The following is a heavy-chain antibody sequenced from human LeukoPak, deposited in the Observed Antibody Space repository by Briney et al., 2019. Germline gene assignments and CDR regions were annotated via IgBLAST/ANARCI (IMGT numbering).Heavy chain of an antibody. J-gene: IGHJ4*02. V-gene: IGHV4-39*01. D-gene: IGHD5-18*01. CDR3: ARPPRGYSYYYFDY. CDR2: IYYSGST. Sequence: SETLSLTCTVSGGSISSSSYYRGWIRQPPGKGLEWIGSIYYSGSTYYNPSLKSRVTISVDTSKNQFSLKLSSVTAADTAVYYCARPPRGYSYYYFDYWGQGTLVTVSS. CDR1: GGSISSSSYY.